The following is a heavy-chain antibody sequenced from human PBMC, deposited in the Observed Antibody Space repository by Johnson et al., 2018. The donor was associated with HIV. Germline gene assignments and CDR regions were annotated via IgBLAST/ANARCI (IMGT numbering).Heavy chain of an antibody. CDR2: IKWKGGST. CDR3: ARDPPGRAFDV. CDR1: GFTFDDYG. J-gene: IGHJ3*01. V-gene: IGHV3-20*04. Sequence: VQLVESGGGVVRPGGSLRLSCAASGFTFDDYGMSWVRQAPGKGLEWVSAIKWKGGSTDYADSVKGRFTISRDNAKKSLFLQMNSLSAEDTAIYYCARDPPGRAFDVWGQGTMVTVS.